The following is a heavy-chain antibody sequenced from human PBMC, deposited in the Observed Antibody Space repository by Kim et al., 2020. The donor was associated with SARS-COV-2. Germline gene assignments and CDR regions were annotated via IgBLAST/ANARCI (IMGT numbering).Heavy chain of an antibody. CDR3: ARVANYDILTGYYMKSWFDP. CDR2: IIPIFGTA. Sequence: SVKVSCKASGGTFSSYAISWVRQAPGQGLEWMGGIIPIFGTANYAQKFQGRVTITADKSTSTAYMELSSLRSEDTAVYYCARVANYDILTGYYMKSWFDPWGQGTLVTVSS. CDR1: GGTFSSYA. V-gene: IGHV1-69*06. J-gene: IGHJ5*02. D-gene: IGHD3-9*01.